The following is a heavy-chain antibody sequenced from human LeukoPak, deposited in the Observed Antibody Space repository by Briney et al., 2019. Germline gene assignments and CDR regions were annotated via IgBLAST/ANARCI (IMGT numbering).Heavy chain of an antibody. CDR1: GGSISSGDYY. Sequence: PSETLSLTCTVSGGSISSGDYYWSWIRQPPGKGLEWIGYIYYSGSTYYNPSLKSRVTISVDTSKNQFSQKLSSVTAADTAVYYCAREGLSVNFDNWGQGTLVTVSS. V-gene: IGHV4-30-4*01. CDR3: AREGLSVNFDN. J-gene: IGHJ4*02. CDR2: IYYSGST. D-gene: IGHD4-23*01.